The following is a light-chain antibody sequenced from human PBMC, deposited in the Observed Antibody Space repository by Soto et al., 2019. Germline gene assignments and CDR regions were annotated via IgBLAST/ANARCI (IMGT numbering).Light chain of an antibody. Sequence: EIVLPQSPATLSLSPGEAATLSGNASQTVNSDYLAWFQQRPGQAPRLLIFATSRRATDIPDRFSGSGSGTDFTLAIRRLEPEDFAVYYCHQFGYSPRTFGQGTKV. J-gene: IGKJ1*01. V-gene: IGKV3-20*01. CDR2: ATS. CDR1: QTVNSDY. CDR3: HQFGYSPRT.